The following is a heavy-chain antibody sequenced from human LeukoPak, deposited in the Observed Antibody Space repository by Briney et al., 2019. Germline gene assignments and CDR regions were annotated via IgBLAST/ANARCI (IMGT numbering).Heavy chain of an antibody. CDR1: GFTFSNAW. J-gene: IGHJ4*02. V-gene: IGHV3-15*01. D-gene: IGHD2-2*01. CDR3: TTLVVPAAMGVDH. Sequence: GGSLRLSCAASGFTFSNAWMSWVSQAPGKGLEWVGRIKSKTDGGTTDYAAPVKGRFTISRDDSKNTLYLQMNSLKTEDTAVYYCTTLVVPAAMGVDHWGQGTLVTVSS. CDR2: IKSKTDGGTT.